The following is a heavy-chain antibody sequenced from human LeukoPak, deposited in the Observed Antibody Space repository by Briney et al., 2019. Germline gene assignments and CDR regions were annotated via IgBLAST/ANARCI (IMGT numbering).Heavy chain of an antibody. D-gene: IGHD2-8*01. J-gene: IGHJ4*02. CDR2: IYYSGST. Sequence: PSETLSLTCTVSGGSISSYYWSWIRQPPGKGLEWIGYIYYSGSTNYNPSLKSRVTISVDTSKNQFSLKLSSVTAADTAVYYCARELSTKIDYWGQGTLVTVSS. CDR3: ARELSTKIDY. V-gene: IGHV4-59*12. CDR1: GGSISSYY.